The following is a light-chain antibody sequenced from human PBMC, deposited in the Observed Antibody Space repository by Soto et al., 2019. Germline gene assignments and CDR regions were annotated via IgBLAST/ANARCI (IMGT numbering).Light chain of an antibody. J-gene: IGKJ3*01. Sequence: DIVLTQSPATLSLSPEERATLSCRASQSVSSYLAWYQQKPGQAPRLLIYDASNRATGIPARFSGSGSGTDFTLNISSLEPEDFAVSYWQQLSNWPRLSPFSPGTKVVLK. CDR2: DAS. CDR3: QQLSNWPRLSP. CDR1: QSVSSY. V-gene: IGKV3-11*01.